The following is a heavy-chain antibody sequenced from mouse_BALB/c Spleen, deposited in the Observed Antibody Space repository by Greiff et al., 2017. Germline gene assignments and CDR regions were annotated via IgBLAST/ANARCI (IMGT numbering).Heavy chain of an antibody. D-gene: IGHD4-1*01. Sequence: LQQPGSELVRPGASVKLSCKASGYTFTSYWMPWVKQRPGQGLEWIGNIYPGSGSTNYDEKFKSKATLTVDTSYSTAYMQRSSLTSEDSAVYYCTSELGRFAYWGQGTLVTVSA. J-gene: IGHJ3*01. CDR3: TSELGRFAY. CDR1: GYTFTSYW. CDR2: IYPGSGST. V-gene: IGHV1S22*01.